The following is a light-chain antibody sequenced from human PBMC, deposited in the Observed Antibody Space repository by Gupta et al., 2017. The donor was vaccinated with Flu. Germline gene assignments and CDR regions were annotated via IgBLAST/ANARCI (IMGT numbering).Light chain of an antibody. J-gene: IGLJ3*02. CDR3: GSYTTSNTWV. CDR1: SSDVGTYNY. Sequence: QSALTQPASVSGSPGQSITISCTGTSSDVGTYNYVSWYQQHPGKAPKLMIYEVTNRPSGVSNPFSGSKSGNTASLTISGLQAEDEADYYCGSYTTSNTWVFGGGTKLTVL. V-gene: IGLV2-14*01. CDR2: EVT.